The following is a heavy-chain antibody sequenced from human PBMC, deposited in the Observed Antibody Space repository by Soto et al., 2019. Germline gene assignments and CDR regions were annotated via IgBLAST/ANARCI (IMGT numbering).Heavy chain of an antibody. Sequence: GGSLRLSCAASGFTFSSYSMNWVRQAPGKGLEWVSSISSSSYIYYADSVKGRFTISRDNAKNSLYLQMNSLRAEDTAVYYCARDYRGAHIMVVTATRGYYYYGMDVWGQGTTVTVSS. D-gene: IGHD2-21*02. CDR1: GFTFSSYS. CDR2: ISSSSYI. V-gene: IGHV3-21*01. J-gene: IGHJ6*02. CDR3: ARDYRGAHIMVVTATRGYYYYGMDV.